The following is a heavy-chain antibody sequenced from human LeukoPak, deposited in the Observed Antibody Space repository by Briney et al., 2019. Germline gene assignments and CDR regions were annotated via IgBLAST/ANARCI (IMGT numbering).Heavy chain of an antibody. J-gene: IGHJ5*02. CDR1: GGTFSIYA. CDR2: IIPIFGTA. D-gene: IGHD4-17*01. Sequence: SVKVSRKASGGTFSIYAISWVRQAPGQGLEWMGGIIPIFGTASYAQKFQGRVTITADESTSTAYMELSSLRSEDTAVYCCARDRDDYGDYVWFDPWGQGTLVTVSS. CDR3: ARDRDDYGDYVWFDP. V-gene: IGHV1-69*13.